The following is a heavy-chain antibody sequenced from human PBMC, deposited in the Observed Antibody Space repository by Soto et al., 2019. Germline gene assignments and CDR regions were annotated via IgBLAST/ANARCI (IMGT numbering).Heavy chain of an antibody. CDR1: GGTFSSYA. Sequence: ASVKVSCKASGGTFSSYAISWVRQAPGQGLEWMGGIIPIFGTANYAQKFQGRVTITADESTSTAYMELSSLRSEDTAVYHCARGPPDLLGLDYWGQGTLVTVSS. J-gene: IGHJ4*02. V-gene: IGHV1-69*13. CDR2: IIPIFGTA. CDR3: ARGPPDLLGLDY. D-gene: IGHD2-15*01.